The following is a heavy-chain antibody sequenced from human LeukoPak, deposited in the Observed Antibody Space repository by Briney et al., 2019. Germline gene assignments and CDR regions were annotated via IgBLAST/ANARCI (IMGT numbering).Heavy chain of an antibody. J-gene: IGHJ4*02. CDR1: GFTFSSYA. Sequence: GGSLRLSCAASGFTFSSYAMSWVRQAPGKGLEWVSAISGSGGSTYYADSVKGRFTISRDNSKNTLYLQMNSLRAEDTAVYYCAKSRFRCYDSYCPLRHWGQGTLVTVSS. CDR3: AKSRFRCYDSYCPLRH. D-gene: IGHD3-3*01. CDR2: ISGSGGST. V-gene: IGHV3-23*01.